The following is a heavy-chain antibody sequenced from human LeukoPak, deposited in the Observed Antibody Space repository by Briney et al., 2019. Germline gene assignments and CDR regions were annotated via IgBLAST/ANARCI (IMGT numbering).Heavy chain of an antibody. J-gene: IGHJ5*02. Sequence: PSETLSLTCTVSGVSINSYFWSWIQQPPGKGLEWIGYIYSNEDTNYNPSLKGRVTISLDTSKNQFSLKLSSATAADTAMYFCARHDAYCSRNSCYKGGSNWFDPWGQGILVTVSS. V-gene: IGHV4-4*09. CDR2: IYSNEDT. D-gene: IGHD2-2*02. CDR1: GVSINSYF. CDR3: ARHDAYCSRNSCYKGGSNWFDP.